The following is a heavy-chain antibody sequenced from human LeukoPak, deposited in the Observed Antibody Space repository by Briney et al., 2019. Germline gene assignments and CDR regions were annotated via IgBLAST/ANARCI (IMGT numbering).Heavy chain of an antibody. CDR2: INPNGGGT. Sequence: ASVKVSCKASGYTFTGYYMHWVRQAPGQGLEWMGRINPNGGGTNYAQKFQGRVTMTRDTSISTAYMELSRLRSDDTAVYYCANFNGPDYDFWSGYSGGYDYWGQGTLVTVSS. J-gene: IGHJ4*02. D-gene: IGHD3-3*01. CDR1: GYTFTGYY. V-gene: IGHV1-2*06. CDR3: ANFNGPDYDFWSGYSGGYDY.